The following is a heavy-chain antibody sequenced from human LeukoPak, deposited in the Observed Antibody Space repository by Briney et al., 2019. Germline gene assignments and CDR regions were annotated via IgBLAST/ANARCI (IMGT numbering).Heavy chain of an antibody. D-gene: IGHD3-22*01. CDR3: AKPPPHDSSGYYYGPPDY. Sequence: GGSLRLSCAASGFTFRSYAMSWVRQAPGKGLEWVSAISGSGGSTYYADSVKGRFTISRDNSKNTLYLQMNSLRAEDTAVYYCAKPPPHDSSGYYYGPPDYWGQETLVTVSS. V-gene: IGHV3-23*01. CDR1: GFTFRSYA. CDR2: ISGSGGST. J-gene: IGHJ4*02.